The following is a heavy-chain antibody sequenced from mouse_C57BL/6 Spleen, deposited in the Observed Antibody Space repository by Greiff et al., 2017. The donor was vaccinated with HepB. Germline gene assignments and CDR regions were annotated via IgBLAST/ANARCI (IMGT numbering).Heavy chain of an antibody. CDR1: GFTIKDDY. CDR2: IDPENGDT. CDR3: TTKGYFGSIHYAMDY. J-gene: IGHJ4*01. D-gene: IGHD1-1*01. Sequence: EVQLQQSGAELVRPGASVKLSCTASGFTIKDDYMHWVKQRPEQGLEWIGWIDPENGDTEYASKFQGKATITADTSSNTAYLQLSSLTSEDTAVYYVTTKGYFGSIHYAMDYWGQGTTVTVSS. V-gene: IGHV14-4*01.